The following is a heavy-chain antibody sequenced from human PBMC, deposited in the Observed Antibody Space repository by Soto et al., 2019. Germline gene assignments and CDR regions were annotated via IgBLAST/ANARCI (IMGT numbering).Heavy chain of an antibody. D-gene: IGHD3-10*01. CDR1: GYIFSDYG. V-gene: IGHV1-18*04. J-gene: IGHJ4*02. CDR2: ISGYSGNA. Sequence: QVQVMQSGAEVKKPGDSVKVSCKTSGYIFSDYGINWVRQAPGQGLEWMGWISGYSGNANLAQKFQGRVTMTTDKSPRTAYMELRRLRSDDTAVYYCAKRPSGTTWGEPDYWGQGTLVTVSS. CDR3: AKRPSGTTWGEPDY.